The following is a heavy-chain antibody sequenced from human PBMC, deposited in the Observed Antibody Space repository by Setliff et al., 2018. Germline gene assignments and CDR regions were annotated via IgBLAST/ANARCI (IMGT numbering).Heavy chain of an antibody. CDR2: FFTSGST. V-gene: IGHV4-61*02. CDR3: RFWSGYYKNDY. Sequence: SETLSLTCTVSGGAVDSYDYYWTWIRQPAGKGLEWIGRFFTSGSTDYNSSLTSRVTISVDTSKNQFSLKLSSVTAADTAVYYCRFWSGYYKNDYWGQGTLVTVSS. CDR1: GGAVDSYDYY. J-gene: IGHJ4*02. D-gene: IGHD3-3*01.